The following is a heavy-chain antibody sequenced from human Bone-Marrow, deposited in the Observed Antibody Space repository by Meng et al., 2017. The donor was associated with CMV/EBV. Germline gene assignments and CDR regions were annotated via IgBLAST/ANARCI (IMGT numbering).Heavy chain of an antibody. Sequence: GESLKISCAASGFNFDDYTMHWVRQAPGKGLEWVSLISWDGGSTYYADSVKGRFTISRDNSKNSLYLQMNSLRTEDTALYYCAKGAIAAVPNPMDVWGQGTTVTVSS. V-gene: IGHV3-43*01. J-gene: IGHJ6*02. CDR3: AKGAIAAVPNPMDV. CDR2: ISWDGGST. D-gene: IGHD6-13*01. CDR1: GFNFDDYT.